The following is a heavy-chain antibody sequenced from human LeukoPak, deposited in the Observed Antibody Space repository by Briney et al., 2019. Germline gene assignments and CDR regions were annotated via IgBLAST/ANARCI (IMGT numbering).Heavy chain of an antibody. D-gene: IGHD3-9*01. J-gene: IGHJ4*02. V-gene: IGHV1-8*02. Sequence: ASVKVSCKASGYTFTSYDINWVRQATGQGLEWMGWMNPNSGNTGYAQKFQGRVTMTTDTSTSTAYMELRSLRSDDTAVYYCARDYDILTGSYFDYWGQRTLVTVSS. CDR3: ARDYDILTGSYFDY. CDR2: MNPNSGNT. CDR1: GYTFTSYD.